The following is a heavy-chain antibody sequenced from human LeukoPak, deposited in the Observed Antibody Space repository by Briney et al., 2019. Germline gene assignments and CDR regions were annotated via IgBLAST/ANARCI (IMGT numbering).Heavy chain of an antibody. J-gene: IGHJ3*02. CDR2: IVVGSGNT. V-gene: IGHV1-58*01. Sequence: ASVKVSCKASGFTFTSSAVQWVRQARGQRLEWIGWIVVGSGNTNYAQKFQERVTFTRDMSTSTAYMELSSLRSEDTAVYYCAAGVDVTGYSSSSFVAFDIWGQGTMVTVSS. CDR1: GFTFTSSA. D-gene: IGHD6-6*01. CDR3: AAGVDVTGYSSSSFVAFDI.